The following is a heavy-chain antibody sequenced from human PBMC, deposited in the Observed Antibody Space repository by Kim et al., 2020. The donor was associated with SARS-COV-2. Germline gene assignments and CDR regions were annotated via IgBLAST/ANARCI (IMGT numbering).Heavy chain of an antibody. J-gene: IGHJ4*02. Sequence: ASVKVSCKASGYTFTSYGISWVRQAPGQGLEWMGWISAYNGNTNYAQKLQGRVTMTTDTSTSTAYMELRSLRSDDTAVYYCARGRWRKIVVVINDYWGQGTLVTVSS. V-gene: IGHV1-18*04. CDR2: ISAYNGNT. CDR1: GYTFTSYG. D-gene: IGHD3-22*01. CDR3: ARGRWRKIVVVINDY.